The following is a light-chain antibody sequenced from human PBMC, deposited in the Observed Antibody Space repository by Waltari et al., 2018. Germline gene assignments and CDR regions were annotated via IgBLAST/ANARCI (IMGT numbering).Light chain of an antibody. J-gene: IGLJ1*01. CDR2: KDT. CDR3: QSADKTVSGYV. CDR1: PLPRPS. V-gene: IGLV3-25*02. Sequence: SYALTQPPSVSVSPGQTAQITRSGDPLPRPSAYWYQQKAGQAPVLIIRKDTERPSGVPERFSASTSGTTVTLTIRGVQAEDEADYYCQSADKTVSGYVFGPGTKVTVL.